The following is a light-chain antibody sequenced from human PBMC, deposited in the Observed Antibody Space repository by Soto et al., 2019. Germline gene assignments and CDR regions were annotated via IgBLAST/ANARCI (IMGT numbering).Light chain of an antibody. J-gene: IGLJ2*01. CDR2: DVN. Sequence: QAVVTQPPSASGSPGQSVTFSCTGTSSDVGRYNYVSWYQQHPGKAPKLLISDVNRRPSGVPDRFSGSKSGNTSSLTVSGLQVEDEADYYCSSYAGSNNLLFGGGTKVTVL. V-gene: IGLV2-8*01. CDR3: SSYAGSNNLL. CDR1: SSDVGRYNY.